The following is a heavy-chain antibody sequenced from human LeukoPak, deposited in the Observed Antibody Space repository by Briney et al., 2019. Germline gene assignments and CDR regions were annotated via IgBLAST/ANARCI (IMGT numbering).Heavy chain of an antibody. CDR3: AKDQRPDSGYDIDY. J-gene: IGHJ4*02. V-gene: IGHV3-23*01. Sequence: PGGSLRLSCTASGFTFSTYSMNWVRQAPRKGLEWVSVIYGNGAATYYADSVKGRLTISRDNSKNTVYLQMHSLRDDDTAIYYCAKDQRPDSGYDIDYWGQGTLVTVSS. CDR1: GFTFSTYS. CDR2: IYGNGAAT. D-gene: IGHD5-12*01.